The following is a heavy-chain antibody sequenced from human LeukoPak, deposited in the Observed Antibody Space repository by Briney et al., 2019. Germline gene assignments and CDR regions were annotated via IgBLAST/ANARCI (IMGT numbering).Heavy chain of an antibody. CDR3: ARASANYYDSSGSKYYYYGMDV. D-gene: IGHD3-22*01. J-gene: IGHJ6*02. Sequence: GGSLTLSCSVSGFTVSSYSMTWVRQAPGKGLELVSSISGSSCYIYYAYSVEGRFTISRDNAKNSLYLQMNRLRVEDTAVYYCARASANYYDSSGSKYYYYGMDVWGQGPTVTVSS. CDR1: GFTVSSYS. V-gene: IGHV3-21*01. CDR2: ISGSSCYI.